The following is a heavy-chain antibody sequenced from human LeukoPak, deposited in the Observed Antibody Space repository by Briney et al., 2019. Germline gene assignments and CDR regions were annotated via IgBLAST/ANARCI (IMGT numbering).Heavy chain of an antibody. CDR1: GFTFSSYA. CDR3: ARGSPYGFKHFDY. CDR2: ISGSGGST. D-gene: IGHD4-17*01. Sequence: GGSLTLSCAASGFTFSSYAMSWVRQAPGKGLEWVSAISGSGGSTYYADSVKGRFTISRDNSKNTLYLQMNSLRAEDTAVYYCARGSPYGFKHFDYWGQETLVTVSS. V-gene: IGHV3-23*01. J-gene: IGHJ4*02.